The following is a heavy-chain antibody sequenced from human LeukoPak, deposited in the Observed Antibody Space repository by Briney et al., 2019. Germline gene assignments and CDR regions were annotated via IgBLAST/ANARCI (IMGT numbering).Heavy chain of an antibody. Sequence: ASVKVPCKASGFGFSSYGINWVRQAPGQRLEWMGWISGYTGRAKYLQKMRGRVTMTTDTSTNTAYMELRSLTSDDTAVYYCARGPGIDVAGVFDYWGQGSLVTVSS. CDR3: ARGPGIDVAGVFDY. CDR1: GFGFSSYG. CDR2: ISGYTGRA. D-gene: IGHD6-19*01. J-gene: IGHJ4*02. V-gene: IGHV1-18*04.